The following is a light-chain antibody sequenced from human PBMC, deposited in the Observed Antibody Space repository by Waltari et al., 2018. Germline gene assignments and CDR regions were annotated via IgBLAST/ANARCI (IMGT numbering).Light chain of an antibody. CDR3: ISYSRATPGNVV. Sequence: SALTQPASVSGSLGQSITFSCTGTISDVGGYNYVAWYQQHPGKAPKLIIHDVTKRPSGVSIRFSGSKSGNTASLTISGLQPDDEADYYCISYSRATPGNVVIGGGTKLTVL. V-gene: IGLV2-14*01. J-gene: IGLJ2*01. CDR1: ISDVGGYNY. CDR2: DVT.